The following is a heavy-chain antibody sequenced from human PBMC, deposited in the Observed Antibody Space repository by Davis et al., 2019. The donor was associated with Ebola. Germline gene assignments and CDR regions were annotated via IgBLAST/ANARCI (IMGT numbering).Heavy chain of an antibody. CDR1: GYTFTSYG. V-gene: IGHV1-18*01. CDR3: ARGEFDYGGNSRYYYGMDV. D-gene: IGHD4-23*01. CDR2: ISAYNGNT. Sequence: AASVKVSCKASGYTFTSYGISWVRQAPGQGLEWMGWISAYNGNTNYAQKFQGRVTITADESTSTAYMELSSLRSEDTAVYYCARGEFDYGGNSRYYYGMDVWGQGTTVTVSS. J-gene: IGHJ6*02.